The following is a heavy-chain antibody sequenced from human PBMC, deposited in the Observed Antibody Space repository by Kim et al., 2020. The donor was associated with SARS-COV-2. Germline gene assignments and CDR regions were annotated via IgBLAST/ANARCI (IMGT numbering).Heavy chain of an antibody. CDR2: INPSGGST. V-gene: IGHV1-46*01. CDR3: ARELGGGYYDSSGYYRDY. J-gene: IGHJ4*02. Sequence: ASVKVSCKASGYTFTSYYMHWVRQAPGQGLEWMGIINPSGGSTSYAQKFQGRVTMTRDTSTSTVYMELSSLRSEDTAVYYCARELGGGYYDSSGYYRDYWGQGTLVTVSS. D-gene: IGHD3-22*01. CDR1: GYTFTSYY.